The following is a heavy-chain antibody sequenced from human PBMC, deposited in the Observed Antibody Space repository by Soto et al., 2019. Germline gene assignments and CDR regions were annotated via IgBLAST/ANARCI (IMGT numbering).Heavy chain of an antibody. J-gene: IGHJ4*02. D-gene: IGHD4-4*01. Sequence: QVQLVQSGAEVKKPGSSVKVSCKASGGTFGSYAISWVRQAPGQGLEWMGGIIPIFGTADYAQKFQGRVTITAHESTSAAYMELSSLRSEDTAVYYCARDGGVYDYSPFDYWGQGTLVTVSS. CDR1: GGTFGSYA. CDR2: IIPIFGTA. CDR3: ARDGGVYDYSPFDY. V-gene: IGHV1-69*12.